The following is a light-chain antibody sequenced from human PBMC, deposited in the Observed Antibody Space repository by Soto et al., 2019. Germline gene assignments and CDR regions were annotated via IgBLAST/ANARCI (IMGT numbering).Light chain of an antibody. CDR1: SSDVGSYNL. J-gene: IGLJ1*01. V-gene: IGLV2-14*02. CDR3: SSHTRSSTPYV. Sequence: QSVLTQPASVSGSPGQSITISCTGTSSDVGSYNLVSWYQQHPGKAPKLIIYDVSSRPSGVSNRFSGSKSGNTASLTISGLQAEDEADYYCSSHTRSSTPYVFGNGTKVTVL. CDR2: DVS.